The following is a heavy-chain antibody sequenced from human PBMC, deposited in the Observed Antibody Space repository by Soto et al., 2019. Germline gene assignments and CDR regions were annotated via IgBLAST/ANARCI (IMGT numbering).Heavy chain of an antibody. CDR3: AKDSDPYYYGSGSFFDY. V-gene: IGHV3-23*01. CDR1: GFTFSSYA. Sequence: PGGSLRLSCAASGFTFSSYAMSWVRQAPGKGLEWVSAISGSGGSTYYADSVKGRFTISRDNSKNTLYLQMNSLRAEDTAVYYCAKDSDPYYYGSGSFFDYWGQGTLVTVSS. CDR2: ISGSGGST. J-gene: IGHJ4*02. D-gene: IGHD3-10*01.